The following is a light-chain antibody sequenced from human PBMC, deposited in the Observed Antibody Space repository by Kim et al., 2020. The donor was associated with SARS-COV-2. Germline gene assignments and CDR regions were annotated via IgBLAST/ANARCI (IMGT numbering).Light chain of an antibody. J-gene: IGLJ3*02. CDR2: DVS. V-gene: IGLV2-14*03. CDR3: SSYAGSSTWV. Sequence: GQSITTSCTGTSSDVGGYNYVSWYQQHPGKAPKLMIYDVSKRPSGVSNRFSGSKSGNTASLTISGLQAEDEADYYCSSYAGSSTWVFGGGTKVTVL. CDR1: SSDVGGYNY.